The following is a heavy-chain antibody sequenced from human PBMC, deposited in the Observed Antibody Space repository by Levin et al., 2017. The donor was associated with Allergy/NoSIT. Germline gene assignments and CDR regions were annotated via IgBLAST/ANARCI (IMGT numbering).Heavy chain of an antibody. CDR3: TRNGHYSLDQ. CDR2: MDHSGSS. D-gene: IGHD2-15*01. J-gene: IGHJ4*02. CDR1: GYSISSGYW. V-gene: IGHV4-4*02. Sequence: SETLSLTCDVSGYSISSGYWWSWVRQPPGKGLAWIAEMDHSGSSNYNPSLKSRVTMSVDKSKNQLSLKLSSVTAADTAVYYCTRNGHYSLDQWGQGTLVTVSS.